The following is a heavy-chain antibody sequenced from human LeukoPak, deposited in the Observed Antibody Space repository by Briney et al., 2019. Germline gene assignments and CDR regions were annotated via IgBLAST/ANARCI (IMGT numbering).Heavy chain of an antibody. Sequence: GASVKVSCKASGYTFTRFGIRWVRQAPGQGLEWMGWISAYNGNTNYAQKFQGRVTITADKSTSTAYMELSSLRSEDTAVYYCARDKFGSFYYDSSGYYYGYFQHWGQGTLVTVSS. D-gene: IGHD3-22*01. CDR3: ARDKFGSFYYDSSGYYYGYFQH. J-gene: IGHJ1*01. V-gene: IGHV1-18*01. CDR1: GYTFTRFG. CDR2: ISAYNGNT.